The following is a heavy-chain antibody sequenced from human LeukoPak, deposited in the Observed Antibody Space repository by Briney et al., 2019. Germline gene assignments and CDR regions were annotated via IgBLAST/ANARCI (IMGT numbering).Heavy chain of an antibody. Sequence: PSETLSLTCTVSGDSISSGSYYWSWIRQPAGKGLEWIGRIYISGNTNYNPSLKSRVTISIDTSKNQFSLKLRSVTAADTAVYYCARVWDAADNWFDPWGQGILVTVSS. CDR2: IYISGNT. V-gene: IGHV4-61*02. CDR3: ARVWDAADNWFDP. CDR1: GDSISSGSYY. J-gene: IGHJ5*02. D-gene: IGHD3-16*01.